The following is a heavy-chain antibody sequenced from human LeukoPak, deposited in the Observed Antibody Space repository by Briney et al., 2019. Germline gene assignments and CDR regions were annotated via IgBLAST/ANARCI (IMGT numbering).Heavy chain of an antibody. V-gene: IGHV4-34*01. J-gene: IGHJ3*02. CDR1: GGSFSGYH. Sequence: PSETLSLTCAVYGGSFSGYHWSWIRQPPGKGLEWIGEINHSGSTNFNPSLKSRVTISVDTSENQFSLKLSSVTTADTAVYYCARTNPEYYDYVWGSYRPGAFDIWGQGTMVTVSS. D-gene: IGHD3-16*02. CDR3: ARTNPEYYDYVWGSYRPGAFDI. CDR2: INHSGST.